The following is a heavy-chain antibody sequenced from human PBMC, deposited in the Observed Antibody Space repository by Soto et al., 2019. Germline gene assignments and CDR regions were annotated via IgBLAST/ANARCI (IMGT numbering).Heavy chain of an antibody. D-gene: IGHD5-18*01. CDR2: ISSSSSTI. J-gene: IGHJ6*03. CDR3: AGRIYSYGPDGGWDYYMDV. CDR1: GFTFSSYS. Sequence: GGSLRLSCAASGFTFSSYSMNWVRQAPGKGLEWVSYISSSSSTIYYADSVKGRFTISRDNAKNSLYLQMNSLRAEDTAVYYCAGRIYSYGPDGGWDYYMDVWGKGTTVTVSS. V-gene: IGHV3-48*01.